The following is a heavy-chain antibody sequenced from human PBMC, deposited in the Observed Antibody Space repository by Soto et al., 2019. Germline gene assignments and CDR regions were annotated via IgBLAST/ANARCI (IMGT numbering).Heavy chain of an antibody. CDR2: INHSGST. CDR1: GGSFSGYY. D-gene: IGHD7-27*01. CDR3: ARGWGRIFDY. V-gene: IGHV4-34*01. J-gene: IGHJ4*02. Sequence: QVQLQQWGAGLLKPSETLSLTCAVYGGSFSGYYWNWIRQPPGKGLEWIGEINHSGSTNYNPSLKSRFTISVDTSQNQFSMKLSSVTAADTAVYYCARGWGRIFDYWGQGTLVTVSS.